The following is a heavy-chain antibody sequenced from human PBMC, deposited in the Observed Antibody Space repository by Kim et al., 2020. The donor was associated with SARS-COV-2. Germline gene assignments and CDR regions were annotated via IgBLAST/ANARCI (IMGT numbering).Heavy chain of an antibody. V-gene: IGHV4-59*01. CDR1: GDSIRNYY. CDR3: ASISVTGPQLVNY. CDR2: VYYGGST. Sequence: SETLSLTCTVSGDSIRNYYWSWIRQSPGKGLEWIGYVYYGGSTNYNPSLRSRVSFSIDTSKNQLSLRLNSVTAADTAVYYWASISVTGPQLVNYWGQGTLVIVSS. D-gene: IGHD6-19*01. J-gene: IGHJ4*02.